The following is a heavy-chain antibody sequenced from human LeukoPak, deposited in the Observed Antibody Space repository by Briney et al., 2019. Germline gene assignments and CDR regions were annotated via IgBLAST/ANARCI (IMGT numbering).Heavy chain of an antibody. D-gene: IGHD3-10*01. CDR3: ARHPDYGSGPHLNWFDP. J-gene: IGHJ5*02. CDR1: GGSISSSSYF. Sequence: KPSETLSLTCTVSGGSISSSSYFWAWIRQPPGKGLEWIGSIYYSGSTYYNPSLNSRVTISVDTSKNQFSLNLSSVTAADTAVYYCARHPDYGSGPHLNWFDPWGQGTLVTVSS. CDR2: IYYSGST. V-gene: IGHV4-39*01.